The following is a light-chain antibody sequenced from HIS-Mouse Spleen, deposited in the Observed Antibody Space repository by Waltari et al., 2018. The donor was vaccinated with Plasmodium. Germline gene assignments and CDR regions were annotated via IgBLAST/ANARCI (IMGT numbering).Light chain of an antibody. V-gene: IGKV1-39*01. J-gene: IGKJ1*01. CDR1: QTISSY. CDR2: AAS. Sequence: DIQMTQSPSSLSASVGDRVTITCRASQTISSYLNWYQQKPGKAPKLLIYAASSLQSGVPSRFSGSVSWTDFTLTISSLQPEDFATYYCQQSYSTWTFGQVTKVEIK. CDR3: QQSYSTWT.